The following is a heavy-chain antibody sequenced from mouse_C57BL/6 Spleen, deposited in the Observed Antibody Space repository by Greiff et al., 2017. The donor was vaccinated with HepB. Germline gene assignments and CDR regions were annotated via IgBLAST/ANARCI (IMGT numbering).Heavy chain of an antibody. CDR3: ARGGHYYGSGFDV. CDR2: IYPGDGDT. D-gene: IGHD1-1*01. J-gene: IGHJ1*03. V-gene: IGHV1-80*01. Sequence: QVQLKQSGAELVKPGASVKISCKASGYAFSSYWMNWVKQRPGKGLEWIGQIYPGDGDTNYNGKFKGKATLTADKSSSTAYMQLSSLTSEDSAVYFCARGGHYYGSGFDVWGTGTTVTVSS. CDR1: GYAFSSYW.